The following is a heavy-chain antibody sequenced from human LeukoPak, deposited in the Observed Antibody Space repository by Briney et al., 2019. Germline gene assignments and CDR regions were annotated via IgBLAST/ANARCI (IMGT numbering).Heavy chain of an antibody. CDR3: ARDIPSLITFGGIGT. CDR2: IIPIFGTA. D-gene: IGHD3-16*01. V-gene: IGHV1-69*05. Sequence: ASVKVSCKASGGTFSSYAISWVRQAPGQGLEWMGRIIPIFGTANYAQKFQGRVTITTDESTSTAYMELSSLRSEDTAVYYCARDIPSLITFGGIGTWGKGTLVTVSS. CDR1: GGTFSSYA. J-gene: IGHJ5*02.